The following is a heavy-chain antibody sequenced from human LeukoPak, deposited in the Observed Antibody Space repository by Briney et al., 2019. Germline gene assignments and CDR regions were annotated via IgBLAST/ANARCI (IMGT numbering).Heavy chain of an antibody. CDR1: GYTFTNYG. D-gene: IGHD3-16*01. J-gene: IGHJ4*02. CDR3: ARLGDYEDY. Sequence: GASVKVSCKASGYTFTNYGIGWVRQAPGQGLEWMGCISAYNGNTNYAQKLQGRVTMTTDTSTSTAYIELRSLRSDDTAVYYCARLGDYEDYWGQGTLVTLSS. CDR2: ISAYNGNT. V-gene: IGHV1-18*01.